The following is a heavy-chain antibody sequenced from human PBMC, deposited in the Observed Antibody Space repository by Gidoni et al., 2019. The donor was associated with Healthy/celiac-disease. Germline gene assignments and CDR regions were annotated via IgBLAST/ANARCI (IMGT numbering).Heavy chain of an antibody. V-gene: IGHV3-48*02. CDR2: MSSSSSTI. CDR3: ARGRSSLSKDFQH. D-gene: IGHD6-6*01. CDR1: GFTFSSYS. Sequence: EVQLVESGGGLVQPWGSLRLSFAASGFTFSSYSMNWVRQAPGKGLEWVLYMSSSSSTIYYADYVKGRFTISRDNAKNSLYLQMNRLRDEDTAVYYCARGRSSLSKDFQHWGQGTLVTVSS. J-gene: IGHJ1*01.